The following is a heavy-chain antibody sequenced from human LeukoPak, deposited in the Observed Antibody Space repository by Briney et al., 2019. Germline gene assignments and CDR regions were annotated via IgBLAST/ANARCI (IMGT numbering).Heavy chain of an antibody. V-gene: IGHV1-8*01. CDR1: GYTFTSYD. D-gene: IGHD2-15*01. Sequence: ASVKVSCKASGYTFTSYDINWVRLATGQGLEWMGWMNPNSGNTGYAQKFQGRVTMTRNTSISTAYMELSSLRSEDTAVYYCARAPLYCSGGSCYIFDYWGQGTLVTVSS. J-gene: IGHJ4*02. CDR3: ARAPLYCSGGSCYIFDY. CDR2: MNPNSGNT.